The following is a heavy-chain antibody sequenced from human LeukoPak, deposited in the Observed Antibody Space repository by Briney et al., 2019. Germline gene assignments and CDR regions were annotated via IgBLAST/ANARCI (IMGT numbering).Heavy chain of an antibody. D-gene: IGHD3-16*01. V-gene: IGHV3-74*01. J-gene: IGHJ4*02. CDR3: ARHRLGGLDY. CDR2: ISSDGIST. Sequence: GGSLRLSCAASGFTFSTYRMNWVRQAPGKGLVWVSRISSDGISTNYADSVRGRFTISRDNAKNTLYLQMNSLRVEDTAVYYCARHRLGGLDYWGQGALVTVSS. CDR1: GFTFSTYR.